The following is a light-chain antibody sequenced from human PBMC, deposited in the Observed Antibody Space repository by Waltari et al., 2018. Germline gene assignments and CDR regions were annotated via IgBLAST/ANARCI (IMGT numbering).Light chain of an antibody. CDR1: QSVSNS. CDR3: QQRNIWPLT. V-gene: IGKV3-11*01. CDR2: DTS. J-gene: IGKJ4*01. Sequence: EVVLTQSPATLSLSPGEGATLSCRASQSVSNSLAWYQQKPGQPPRLPIYDTSKRASGIPARFSASGSGTDFTLSITSLEPEDFAVYYCQQRNIWPLTFGGGTKVEIK.